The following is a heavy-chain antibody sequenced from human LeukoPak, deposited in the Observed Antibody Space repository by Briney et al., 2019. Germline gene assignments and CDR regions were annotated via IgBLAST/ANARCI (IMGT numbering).Heavy chain of an antibody. CDR1: GFTFSSYA. V-gene: IGHV3-23*01. CDR2: ISGSGGST. CDR3: AKNYDLWSGYYRVSYFDY. D-gene: IGHD3-3*01. Sequence: PGGSLRLSCAASGFTFSSYAMSWVRQAPGKGLEWVSAISGSGGSTYYADSVKGRLTISRDNSKNTLYLQMNSLRAEDTAVYYCAKNYDLWSGYYRVSYFDYWGQGTLVTVSS. J-gene: IGHJ4*02.